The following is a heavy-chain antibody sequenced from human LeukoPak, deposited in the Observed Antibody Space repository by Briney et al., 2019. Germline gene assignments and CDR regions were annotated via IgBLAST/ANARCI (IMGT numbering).Heavy chain of an antibody. CDR2: INPSGGST. D-gene: IGHD3-22*01. J-gene: IGHJ4*02. Sequence: ASVKVSCKASGYTFTSYYMHWVRQAPGQGLEWMGIINPSGGSTNYAQKLQGRVTMTTDTSTSTAYMELRSLRSDDTAVYYCARREDYYDSSGYSEYWGQGTLVTVSS. CDR3: ARREDYYDSSGYSEY. CDR1: GYTFTSYY. V-gene: IGHV1-46*01.